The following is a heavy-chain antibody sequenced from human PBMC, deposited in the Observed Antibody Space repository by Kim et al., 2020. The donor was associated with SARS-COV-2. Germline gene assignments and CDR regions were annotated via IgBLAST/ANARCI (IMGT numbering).Heavy chain of an antibody. CDR3: ARGPYYDSSGSNYFDY. Sequence: SLKSRVTISVDTSKNQFSLKLSSVTAADTAVYYCARGPYYDSSGSNYFDYWGQGTLVTVSS. V-gene: IGHV4-34*01. J-gene: IGHJ4*02. D-gene: IGHD3-22*01.